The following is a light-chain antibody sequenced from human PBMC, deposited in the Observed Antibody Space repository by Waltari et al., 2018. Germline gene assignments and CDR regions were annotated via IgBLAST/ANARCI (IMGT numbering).Light chain of an antibody. V-gene: IGKV1-12*01. Sequence: DIQMTQSPSSVSASVGDRVTITCRASQDISNWLTWYQQKPGKAHNLLIYGASTLQSGVPSRFSGSGSGTDFTLTISSLQPEDFGTYYCQQAHIFPISFGQGTRLEIK. CDR2: GAS. CDR1: QDISNW. CDR3: QQAHIFPIS. J-gene: IGKJ5*01.